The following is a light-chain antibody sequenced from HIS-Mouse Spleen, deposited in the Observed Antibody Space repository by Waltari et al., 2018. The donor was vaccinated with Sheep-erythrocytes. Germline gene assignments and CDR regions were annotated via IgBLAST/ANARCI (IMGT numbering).Light chain of an antibody. CDR3: QSYSTPPLT. V-gene: IGKV1-39*01. CDR2: AAS. J-gene: IGKJ4*01. Sequence: DIQMTQSPSSLSASVGDRVTITCRASQSISSYLNWYQQKPGKAPKLLIYAASSLQSGVPSRFSGSGSGTDFTLTISSLQPEDFATYYCQSYSTPPLTFGGGTKVEIK. CDR1: QSISSY.